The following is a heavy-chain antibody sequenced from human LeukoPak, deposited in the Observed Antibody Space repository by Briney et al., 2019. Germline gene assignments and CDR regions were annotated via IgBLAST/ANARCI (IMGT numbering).Heavy chain of an antibody. D-gene: IGHD5-24*01. CDR1: GFTFSSYW. Sequence: GGSLRLSCVASGFTFSSYWMHWVRQAPGKGLVWVSHINSDGSSTTYADAVKGRFTISRDNAKNTLYLQMNSLRAEDTAVYYCARDGLAAITFDYWGQGILVTVSS. V-gene: IGHV3-74*01. J-gene: IGHJ4*02. CDR3: ARDGLAAITFDY. CDR2: INSDGSST.